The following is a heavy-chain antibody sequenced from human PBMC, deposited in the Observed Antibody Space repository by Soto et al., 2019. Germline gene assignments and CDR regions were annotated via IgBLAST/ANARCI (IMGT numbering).Heavy chain of an antibody. CDR1: GFSLTNNKMG. D-gene: IGHD3-10*01. J-gene: IGHJ6*02. CDR2: IFSSDEK. CDR3: ARISGGSPYYYAMDV. V-gene: IGHV2-26*01. Sequence: QVTLKESGPVLVKPTETLTLTCTVSGFSLTNNKMGVSWIRQPPGKALEWLANIFSSDEKSYSTSLKSRVTISQDTSKSQEVLKVTNMDPVDTATYYCARISGGSPYYYAMDVWGQGTTVTVSS.